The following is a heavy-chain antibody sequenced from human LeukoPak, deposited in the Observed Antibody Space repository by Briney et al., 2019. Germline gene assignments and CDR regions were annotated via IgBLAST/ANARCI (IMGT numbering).Heavy chain of an antibody. J-gene: IGHJ3*02. CDR2: IYHSGST. V-gene: IGHV4-38-2*01. Sequence: ETLSLTCAVSGYSISSGYYWGWIRQPPGKGLEWIGSIYHSGSTYYNPSLKSRVTISLDTSKNQFSLKLSSVTAADSAVYYCARPDIYCSGGSCYPDAFDIWGQGTMVTVSS. D-gene: IGHD2-15*01. CDR3: ARPDIYCSGGSCYPDAFDI. CDR1: GYSISSGYY.